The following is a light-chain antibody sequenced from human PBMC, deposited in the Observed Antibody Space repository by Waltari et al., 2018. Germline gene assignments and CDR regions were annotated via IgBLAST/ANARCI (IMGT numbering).Light chain of an antibody. V-gene: IGLV2-11*01. CDR3: CSYAGSYTFI. J-gene: IGLJ2*01. Sequence: QSALTQPRSVSGSPGQSVTISCTGTSSDVGGYNYLSWYQQHPGKAPKLMIYDVSKRPYGVPDRFSGSKSGNTASLTISGLQADDEADYYCCSYAGSYTFIFGGGTELTVL. CDR1: SSDVGGYNY. CDR2: DVS.